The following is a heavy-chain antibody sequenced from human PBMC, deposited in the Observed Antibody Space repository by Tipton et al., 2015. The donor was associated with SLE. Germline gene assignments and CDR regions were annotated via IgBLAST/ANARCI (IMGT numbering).Heavy chain of an antibody. CDR1: GFTFSSYA. J-gene: IGHJ4*02. CDR3: ASELGIWVGY. Sequence: SLRLSCAASGFTFSSYAINWVRQAPGKGLEWVSVIYSGGNTYHADSVKGRFTISRDNSKNTLYLQMNSLRPEDTAVYYCASELGIWVGYWGQGTLVTVSS. D-gene: IGHD7-27*01. CDR2: IYSGGNT. V-gene: IGHV3-66*02.